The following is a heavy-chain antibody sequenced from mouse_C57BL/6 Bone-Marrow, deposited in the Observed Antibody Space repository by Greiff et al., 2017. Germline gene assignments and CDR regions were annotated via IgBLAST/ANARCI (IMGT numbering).Heavy chain of an antibody. J-gene: IGHJ2*01. Sequence: QVQLQQPGAELVRPGTSVKLSCKASGYTFTSYWMHWVKQRPGQGLEWIGVIDPSDSYTNYNQKFKGKATLTVDTSSSTAYMQLSSLTSEDSAVYYCARYDYDCYFDYWGQGTTLTVSS. D-gene: IGHD2-4*01. CDR1: GYTFTSYW. CDR3: ARYDYDCYFDY. CDR2: IDPSDSYT. V-gene: IGHV1-59*01.